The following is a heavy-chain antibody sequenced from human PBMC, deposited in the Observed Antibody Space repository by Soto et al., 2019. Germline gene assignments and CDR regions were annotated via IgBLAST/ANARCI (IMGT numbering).Heavy chain of an antibody. CDR1: GFTFRNHG. V-gene: IGHV3-33*01. CDR3: ARDRSEFARWFDR. J-gene: IGHJ5*02. CDR2: IWYDESHE. Sequence: QVQLVESGGGLVQPERSLRLSCAASGFTFRNHGMHWVRQAPGKGLEWVAGIWYDESHEFYADSVKGRFSISRDNAKNTLYLQMNSLRAEDTAMYYCARDRSEFARWFDRWGQGTLVNVSS. D-gene: IGHD2-21*01.